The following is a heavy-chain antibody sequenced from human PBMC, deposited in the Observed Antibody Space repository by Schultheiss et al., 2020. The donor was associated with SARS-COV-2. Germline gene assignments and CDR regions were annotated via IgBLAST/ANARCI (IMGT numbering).Heavy chain of an antibody. D-gene: IGHD6-6*01. J-gene: IGHJ6*02. Sequence: SETLSLTCTVSGGSISSYYWSWIRQPAGKGLEWIGRIYTSGSTNYNPSLKSRVTMSVDTSKNQFSLKLSSVTAADTAVYYCAIQGSSSRYYYGMDVWGQGTTVTVSS. CDR3: AIQGSSSRYYYGMDV. CDR1: GGSISSYY. V-gene: IGHV4-4*07. CDR2: IYTSGST.